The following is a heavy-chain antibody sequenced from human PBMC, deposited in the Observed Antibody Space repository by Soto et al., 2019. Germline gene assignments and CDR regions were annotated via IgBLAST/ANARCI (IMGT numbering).Heavy chain of an antibody. J-gene: IGHJ3*02. V-gene: IGHV3-30*03. D-gene: IGHD5-12*01. CDR1: GFTFSSYG. CDR2: ISYDGSNK. CDR3: AVLVATILEDAFDI. Sequence: QVQLVESGGGVVQPGRSLRLSCAVSGFTFSSYGMHWVRQAPGKGLEWVAVISYDGSNKYYADSVKGRFTISRDNSKNTLYLQMNSLRAEDTAVYYCAVLVATILEDAFDIWGQGTMVTVSS.